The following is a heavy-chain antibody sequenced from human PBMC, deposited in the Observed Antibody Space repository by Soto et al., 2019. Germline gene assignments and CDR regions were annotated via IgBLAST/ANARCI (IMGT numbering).Heavy chain of an antibody. J-gene: IGHJ4*02. CDR2: IYHTGNT. CDR3: ARDSRAEAGNRRYYFDY. CDR1: GGSISSSGW. Sequence: SETLSLTCAVSGGSISSSGWWSWVRQPPGKGLEWIGEIYHTGNTNYNPSLESRVTISVDKSKNQFSLNLNSVTAADTAVYYCARDSRAEAGNRRYYFDYWGQGTLVTVSS. V-gene: IGHV4-4*02. D-gene: IGHD6-13*01.